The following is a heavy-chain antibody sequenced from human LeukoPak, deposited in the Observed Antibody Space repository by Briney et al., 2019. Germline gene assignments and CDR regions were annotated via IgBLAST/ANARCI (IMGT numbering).Heavy chain of an antibody. V-gene: IGHV3-7*01. CDR2: IRGDGGEK. D-gene: IGHD6-6*01. CDR1: GFTFSTYW. Sequence: PGGSLRLSCAASGFTFSTYWMNWFRQTPGKGLEWVAKIRGDGGEKDHVASVKGRFTISRDSAKNSLYLQMNSLRVEDTAIYYCARGGAARPDFWGQGTLVTVSS. J-gene: IGHJ4*02. CDR3: ARGGAARPDF.